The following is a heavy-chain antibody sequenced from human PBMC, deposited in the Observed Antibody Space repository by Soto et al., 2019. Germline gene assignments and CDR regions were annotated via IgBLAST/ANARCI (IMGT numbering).Heavy chain of an antibody. Sequence: GGSLRLSCAASGFTFSSYAMSWVRQAPGKGLEWVSAISGSGGSTYYADSVKSRFTISRDNSKNTLYLQMNSLRAEDTAVYYCAKGYYDSTAFDIWGQGTMVTVSS. CDR2: ISGSGGST. V-gene: IGHV3-23*01. CDR3: AKGYYDSTAFDI. CDR1: GFTFSSYA. J-gene: IGHJ3*02. D-gene: IGHD3-22*01.